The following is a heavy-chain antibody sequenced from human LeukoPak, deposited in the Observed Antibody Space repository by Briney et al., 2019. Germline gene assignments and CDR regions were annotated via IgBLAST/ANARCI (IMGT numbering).Heavy chain of an antibody. D-gene: IGHD3-22*01. Sequence: PGGSLRLSCAASGFTFSSYEMKWVRQAPGKGLEWVSYISSSGSTIYYADSVKGRFTISRDNAKSSLYLQMNSLRDEDTAVYYCAREGGYYDSSGHYQAYDAFDIWGHGTEVTVSS. J-gene: IGHJ3*02. V-gene: IGHV3-48*03. CDR2: ISSSGSTI. CDR1: GFTFSSYE. CDR3: AREGGYYDSSGHYQAYDAFDI.